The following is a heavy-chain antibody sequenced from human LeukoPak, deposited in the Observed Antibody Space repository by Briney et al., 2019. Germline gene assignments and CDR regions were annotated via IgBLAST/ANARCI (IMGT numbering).Heavy chain of an antibody. J-gene: IGHJ5*02. V-gene: IGHV3-30*03. CDR2: ISYDGSDK. D-gene: IGHD3-10*01. CDR1: GFTFSSFG. Sequence: PGGSLRLSCTASGFTFSSFGMDWVRQAPGKGLEWVALISYDGSDKYYAESVKGRFTISRDNSKNTLYLQMNSLRAEDTAVYYCARLMYYYGSGRAWDWFDPWGQGTLVTVSS. CDR3: ARLMYYYGSGRAWDWFDP.